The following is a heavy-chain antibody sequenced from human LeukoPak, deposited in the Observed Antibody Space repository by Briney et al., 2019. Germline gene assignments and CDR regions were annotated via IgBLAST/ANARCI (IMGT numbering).Heavy chain of an antibody. CDR2: ISAYNGKI. CDR1: GYTFTSYG. J-gene: IGHJ4*02. Sequence: ASVKVSCKASGYTFTSYGLTWVRPAPGQGLEWMVWISAYNGKINYAQNLQVRVTMTTDRSTSTAHKELRSLSSDDKAVYYCPRAIGENIAGGGAFDYWGQGTLVTVSS. V-gene: IGHV1-18*01. D-gene: IGHD6-13*01. CDR3: PRAIGENIAGGGAFDY.